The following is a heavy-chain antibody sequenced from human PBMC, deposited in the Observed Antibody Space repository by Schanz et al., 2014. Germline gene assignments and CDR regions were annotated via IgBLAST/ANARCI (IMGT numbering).Heavy chain of an antibody. Sequence: QAQLVESGGGVVQPGRSLRLSCAASGFTFSTYWMHWVRQAPGKGLEWVSDISDSGDSTHYADSVKGRFTISRDNAKNSLFLQMNSLSAEDTAVYYCAKVAPTATYLDSWGLGTLVTVSS. D-gene: IGHD2-2*01. CDR1: GFTFSTYW. CDR2: ISDSGDST. V-gene: IGHV3-11*01. J-gene: IGHJ4*02. CDR3: AKVAPTATYLDS.